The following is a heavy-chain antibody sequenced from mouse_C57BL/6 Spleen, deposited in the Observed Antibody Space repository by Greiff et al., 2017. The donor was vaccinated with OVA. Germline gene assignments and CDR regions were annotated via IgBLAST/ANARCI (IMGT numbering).Heavy chain of an antibody. Sequence: QVQLKQPGAELVKPGASVKMSCKASGYTFTSYWINWVKQRPGQGLEWIGDIYPGSGSTNYNEKFKSKATLTVDTSSSTAYMQLSSLTSEDSAVYYCAWHYGSSYAWFAYWGQGTLVTVSA. V-gene: IGHV1-55*01. J-gene: IGHJ3*01. CDR3: AWHYGSSYAWFAY. CDR1: GYTFTSYW. CDR2: IYPGSGST. D-gene: IGHD1-1*01.